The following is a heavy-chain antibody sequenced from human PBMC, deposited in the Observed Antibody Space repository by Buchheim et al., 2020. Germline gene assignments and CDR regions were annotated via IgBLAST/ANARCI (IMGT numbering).Heavy chain of an antibody. CDR3: ARGGVTNYGAGGY. CDR1: GGSISSGGYS. D-gene: IGHD4-17*01. V-gene: IGHV4-30-2*01. CDR2: IYLSGST. J-gene: IGHJ4*02. Sequence: QLQLQESGSGLVKPSQTLSLTCTVSGGSISSGGYSWNWIRPPPGKGLEWIGSIYLSGSTYYNPSLKIRVTISVDRSRNQFSLSLNSVTAADTAVYYCARGGVTNYGAGGYWGQGIL.